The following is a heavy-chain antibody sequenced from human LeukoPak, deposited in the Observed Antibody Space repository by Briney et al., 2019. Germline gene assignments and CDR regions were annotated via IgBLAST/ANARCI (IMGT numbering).Heavy chain of an antibody. J-gene: IGHJ3*02. Sequence: QSGGSLRLSCAASGFTFSSYWMSWVRQAPGKGLEWVANIKQDGREKYYVDSVKGRLTIYRDNAKNSLYLQMNSLRAEDTAVYYCAREQSRDGYNHHNDAFDIWGQGTMVTVSS. CDR1: GFTFSSYW. D-gene: IGHD5-24*01. CDR2: IKQDGREK. CDR3: AREQSRDGYNHHNDAFDI. V-gene: IGHV3-7*03.